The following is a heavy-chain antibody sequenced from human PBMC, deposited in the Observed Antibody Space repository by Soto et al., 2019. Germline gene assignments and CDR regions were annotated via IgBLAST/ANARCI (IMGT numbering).Heavy chain of an antibody. J-gene: IGHJ3*01. CDR2: ISHSGTYI. D-gene: IGHD2-2*01. Sequence: GGSLRLSCAASGLAFGDYIMNWVRQAPGRGLEWVASISHSGTYIFYADSVKGRFAISRDNAEGSLFLQMSSLRVEDTAIYYCASPRDYCVSTSNCFIAFDLWGQGTRVTVSS. CDR1: GLAFGDYI. CDR3: ASPRDYCVSTSNCFIAFDL. V-gene: IGHV3-21*01.